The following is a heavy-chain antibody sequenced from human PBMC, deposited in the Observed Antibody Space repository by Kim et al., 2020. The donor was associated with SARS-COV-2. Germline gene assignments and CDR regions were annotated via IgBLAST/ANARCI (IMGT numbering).Heavy chain of an antibody. V-gene: IGHV4-31*03. CDR1: GGSMSSGTYY. CDR2: VFYSGST. CDR3: ARLQGELPPYYFDY. D-gene: IGHD3-10*01. Sequence: SETLSLTCTVSGGSMSSGTYYWSWIRQHPGKGLEWIGYVFYSGSTYYNPSLKSRLTISVDSSKNQFSLRLSSVTAADTAVYYYARLQGELPPYYFDYWGQGTLVTVSS. J-gene: IGHJ4*02.